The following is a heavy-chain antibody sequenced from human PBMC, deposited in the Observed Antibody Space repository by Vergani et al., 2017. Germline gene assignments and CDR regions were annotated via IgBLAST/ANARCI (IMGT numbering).Heavy chain of an antibody. CDR2: IHASGTK. D-gene: IGHD3-10*01. V-gene: IGHV4-61*02. Sequence: QVHLNEAGPGLVKPSQTLSLTCTVSGASITSGSFYWGWIRQPAGKGLEWIGRIHASGTKNYNPSLRSRFPLSVDTSKNQLSLKMISMTAADTAVYYCVRDSWRSDLRGVYWCDTWGQGTLVSVSS. CDR3: VRDSWRSDLRGVYWCDT. CDR1: GASITSGSFY. J-gene: IGHJ5*02.